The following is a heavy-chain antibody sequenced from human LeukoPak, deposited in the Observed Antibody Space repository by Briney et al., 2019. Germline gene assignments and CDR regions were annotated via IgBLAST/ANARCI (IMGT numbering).Heavy chain of an antibody. CDR1: GYTFTGYY. D-gene: IGHD3-22*01. CDR3: ARAYYYDSSGPGFDY. Sequence: ASVKVSCKASGYTFTGYYMHWVRQAPGQGLEWMGRINPNSGGTNYAQKFQGRVTMTRDTSISTAYMELSRLRSDDTAVYYCARAYYYDSSGPGFDYWGQGTLVTVSS. CDR2: INPNSGGT. J-gene: IGHJ4*02. V-gene: IGHV1-2*06.